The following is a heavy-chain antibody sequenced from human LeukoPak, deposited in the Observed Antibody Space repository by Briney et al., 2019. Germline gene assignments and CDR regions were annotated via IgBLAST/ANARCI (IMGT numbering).Heavy chain of an antibody. CDR1: GGSISSSSYY. V-gene: IGHV3-23*01. Sequence: ETLSLTCTVSGGSISSSSYYWGWIRQPPGKGLEWVSAISGSGGSTYYADSAKGRFTISRDNSKNTLYLQMNSLRAEDTAVYYCAKAILSYCSSTSCYFDYWGQGTLVTVSS. CDR2: ISGSGGST. D-gene: IGHD2-2*01. CDR3: AKAILSYCSSTSCYFDY. J-gene: IGHJ4*02.